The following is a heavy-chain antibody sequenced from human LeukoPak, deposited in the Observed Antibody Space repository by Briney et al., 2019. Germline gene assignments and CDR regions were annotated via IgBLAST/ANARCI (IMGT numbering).Heavy chain of an antibody. D-gene: IGHD3-10*01. CDR2: ISDYNGNT. J-gene: IGHJ6*02. V-gene: IGHV1-18*01. CDR1: GYTFTSYG. Sequence: ASVKVSCKASGYTFTSYGISWVRQAPGQGLEWMGWISDYNGNTNYAQKLQGRVTMTTDTSTSTAYMELRSLRSDDTAVYYCARDPVLLWFGELLSKYYYYGMDVWGQGTTVTVSS. CDR3: ARDPVLLWFGELLSKYYYYGMDV.